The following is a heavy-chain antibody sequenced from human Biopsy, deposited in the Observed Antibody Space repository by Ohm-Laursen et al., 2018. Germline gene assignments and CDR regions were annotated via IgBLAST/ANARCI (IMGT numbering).Heavy chain of an antibody. CDR2: LDSDGNFI. J-gene: IGHJ6*02. CDR1: GFAFRSSW. D-gene: IGHD4-17*01. CDR3: TKDQDYGDYGMDV. Sequence: SLRLSCSASGFAFRSSWMYWVRHGPGKGLEWVSRLDSDGNFINYADSVKGRFTISRDNAKNSLYLQMNSLRAEGTAFYYCTKDQDYGDYGMDVWGQGTTVTVSS. V-gene: IGHV3-74*01.